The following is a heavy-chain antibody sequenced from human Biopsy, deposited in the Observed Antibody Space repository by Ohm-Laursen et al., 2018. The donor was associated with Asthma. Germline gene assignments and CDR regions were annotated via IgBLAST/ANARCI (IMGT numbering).Heavy chain of an antibody. V-gene: IGHV1-3*01. CDR2: INAGDGNT. J-gene: IGHJ3*01. Sequence: ASVKVSCKASGYTFIHFAIHWVRQAPRQRLEWMGWINAGDGNTKYSQKFQGRVTITGDTSASTAYMDLRSLRSEDTAMYYCARTYYDFLTGQVNDAFALWGQGTMVTVSS. D-gene: IGHD3-9*01. CDR1: GYTFIHFA. CDR3: ARTYYDFLTGQVNDAFAL.